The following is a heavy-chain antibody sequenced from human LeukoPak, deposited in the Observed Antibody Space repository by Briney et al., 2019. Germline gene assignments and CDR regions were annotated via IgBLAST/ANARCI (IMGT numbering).Heavy chain of an antibody. V-gene: IGHV3-21*01. CDR3: ARRVWIEVPAAREYYFDY. CDR2: ISSSSSYI. D-gene: IGHD2-2*01. CDR1: GFTFSSYS. Sequence: GGSLRLSCAASGFTFSSYSMNWVRQAPGRGLEWVSSISSSSSYIYYADSVKGRFTISRDNAKNSLYLQMNSLRAEDTAVYYCARRVWIEVPAAREYYFDYWGQGTLVTVSS. J-gene: IGHJ4*02.